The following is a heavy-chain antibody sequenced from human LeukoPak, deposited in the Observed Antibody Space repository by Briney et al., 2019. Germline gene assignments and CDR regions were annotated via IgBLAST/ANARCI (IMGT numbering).Heavy chain of an antibody. D-gene: IGHD3-22*01. J-gene: IGHJ4*02. Sequence: GGSLRLSCAASGFTFSSYEMNWVRQAPGKGLEWVSSISSSSSYIYYADSVKGRFTISRDNAKNSLYLQMNSLRAEDTAVYYCARDQRDYYDSSGYYLDYWGQGTLVTVSS. CDR2: ISSSSSYI. CDR3: ARDQRDYYDSSGYYLDY. CDR1: GFTFSSYE. V-gene: IGHV3-21*01.